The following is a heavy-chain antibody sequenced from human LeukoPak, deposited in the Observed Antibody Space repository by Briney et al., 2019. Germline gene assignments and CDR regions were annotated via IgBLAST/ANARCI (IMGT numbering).Heavy chain of an antibody. CDR1: GGSISSYY. CDR2: IYYSGST. J-gene: IGHJ5*02. CDR3: AREVALTRLPYNWFDP. Sequence: PSETLSLTCTVSGGSISSYYWSWIRQPPAQGMELNGYIYYSGSTNYNPSLKSRVTISVDTSKNQSSLKLTSVTAADTAVYYCAREVALTRLPYNWFDPWGQGTLVTVSS. D-gene: IGHD2-21*01. V-gene: IGHV4-59*12.